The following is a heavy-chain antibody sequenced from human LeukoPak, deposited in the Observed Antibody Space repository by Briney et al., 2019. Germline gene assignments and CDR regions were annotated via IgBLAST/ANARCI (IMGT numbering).Heavy chain of an antibody. CDR2: IYYSGST. J-gene: IGHJ5*02. Sequence: ASETLSLTCTVSGGSISSYYWSWIRQPPGKGLEWIGYIYYSGSTNYNPSLKSRVTISVDTSKNQFSLKLSSVTAADTAVYYCARLVSYDSSGYYHVGWFDPWGQGTLVTVSS. CDR3: ARLVSYDSSGYYHVGWFDP. V-gene: IGHV4-59*01. CDR1: GGSISSYY. D-gene: IGHD3-22*01.